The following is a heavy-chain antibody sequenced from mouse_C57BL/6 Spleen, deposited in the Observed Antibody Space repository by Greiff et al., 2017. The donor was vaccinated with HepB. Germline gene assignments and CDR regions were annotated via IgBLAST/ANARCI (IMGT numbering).Heavy chain of an antibody. CDR1: GYTFTDYN. J-gene: IGHJ3*01. D-gene: IGHD2-3*01. V-gene: IGHV1-18*01. CDR2: INHNNGGT. CDR3: SSDGPAWFAY. Sequence: EVQLQQSGPELVKPGASVKIHCKASGYTFTDYNMDWVKQSHGKSLEWIGDINHNNGGTIYNQKFKGKATLTVDKSASTAYMELRSLTSEDTAVSYWSSDGPAWFAYWGQGTLVTVSA.